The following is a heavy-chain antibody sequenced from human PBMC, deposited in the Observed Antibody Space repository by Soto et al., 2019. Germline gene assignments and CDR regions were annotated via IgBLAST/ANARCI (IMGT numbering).Heavy chain of an antibody. Sequence: SETLSLTCTVCGGSISSYYWSWIRQPPGKGLEWIGYIYYSGSTNYNPSLKSRVTISVDTSKNQFSLKLSSVTAADTAVYYCAREGNDYMVRFDPWGQGTLVTVSS. V-gene: IGHV4-59*01. CDR3: AREGNDYMVRFDP. CDR1: GGSISSYY. CDR2: IYYSGST. J-gene: IGHJ5*02. D-gene: IGHD4-4*01.